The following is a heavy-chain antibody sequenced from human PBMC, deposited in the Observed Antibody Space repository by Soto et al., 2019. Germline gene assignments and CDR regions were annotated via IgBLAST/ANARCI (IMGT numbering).Heavy chain of an antibody. Sequence: SETLSLTCAVYGGSFSGYYWTWIRQPPGTGLEWIGEINHSGSTYYNPSLKSRVTISVDRSKNQFSLKLGSVTAADTAVYFCERHSIWLLLSDYWGQGTLVTVSS. CDR3: ERHSIWLLLSDY. CDR1: GGSFSGYY. J-gene: IGHJ4*02. CDR2: INHSGST. D-gene: IGHD3-22*01. V-gene: IGHV4-34*01.